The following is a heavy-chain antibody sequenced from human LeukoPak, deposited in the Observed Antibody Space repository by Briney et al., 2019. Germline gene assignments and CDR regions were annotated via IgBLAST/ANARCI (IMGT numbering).Heavy chain of an antibody. V-gene: IGHV3-30*18. CDR3: AKADSSGYYSDY. CDR2: ISYDGSNK. J-gene: IGHJ4*02. Sequence: GGSLRLSCAASGFTFSSYGMRWVRQAPGKGLEWVAVISYDGSNKYYADSVKGRFTISRDNSKNTLYLQMNSLRAEDTAVYYCAKADSSGYYSDYWGQGTLVTVSS. CDR1: GFTFSSYG. D-gene: IGHD3-22*01.